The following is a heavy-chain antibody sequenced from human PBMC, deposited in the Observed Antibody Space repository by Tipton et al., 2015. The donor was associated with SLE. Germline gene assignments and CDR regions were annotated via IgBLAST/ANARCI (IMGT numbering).Heavy chain of an antibody. J-gene: IGHJ3*02. CDR1: GASFSGYY. CDR2: LSDIGRT. V-gene: IGHV4-59*08. CDR3: ARRRDLDAFDI. Sequence: LVQSSETLSLTCTVSGASFSGYYWSWIRQPPGKGLEWIGYLSDIGRTNYKSSLRSRVTISVDTSRNLLSLKVTSVTAADTAVYYCARRRDLDAFDIWGQGTMVIVSS.